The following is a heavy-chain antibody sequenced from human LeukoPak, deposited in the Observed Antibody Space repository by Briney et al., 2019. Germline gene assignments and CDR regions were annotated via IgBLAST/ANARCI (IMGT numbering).Heavy chain of an antibody. V-gene: IGHV4-34*01. CDR2: INHSGST. J-gene: IGHJ1*01. CDR1: GGSISSHY. D-gene: IGHD6-6*01. Sequence: SETLSLTCTVSGGSISSHYWSWIRQPPGKGLEWIGEINHSGSTNYNPSLKSRVTISVDTSKNQFSLKLSSVTAADTAVYYCARRYSSFGLRHWGQGNLVTVSS. CDR3: ARRYSSFGLRH.